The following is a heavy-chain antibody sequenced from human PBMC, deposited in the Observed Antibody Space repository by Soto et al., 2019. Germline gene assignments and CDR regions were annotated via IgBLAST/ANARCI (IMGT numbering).Heavy chain of an antibody. V-gene: IGHV1-3*01. CDR2: INAGNGNT. J-gene: IGHJ4*02. Sequence: VASVKVSCKASGYTFTSYARHWVRQAPGRRLEWMGWINAGNGNTKYSQKFQGRVTITRDTSASTAYMELSSLRSEDTAVYYCARDPPHNYGSGSLLLFYWGQGTLVTVCS. D-gene: IGHD3-10*01. CDR1: GYTFTSYA. CDR3: ARDPPHNYGSGSLLLFY.